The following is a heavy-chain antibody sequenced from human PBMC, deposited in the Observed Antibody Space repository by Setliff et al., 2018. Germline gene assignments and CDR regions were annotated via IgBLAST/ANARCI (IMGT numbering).Heavy chain of an antibody. CDR2: IYYSGST. J-gene: IGHJ4*02. V-gene: IGHV4-39*07. CDR1: GGSISSSSYY. CDR3: ASGLNWLSSTEFDY. Sequence: KPSETLSLTCTVSGGSISSSSYYWGWIRQPPGKGLEWIGSIYYSGSTYYNPSLKSRVTISLDTSKNQFSLKLTSVTAADTAVYYCASGLNWLSSTEFDYWGQGTQVTVLL. D-gene: IGHD1-20*01.